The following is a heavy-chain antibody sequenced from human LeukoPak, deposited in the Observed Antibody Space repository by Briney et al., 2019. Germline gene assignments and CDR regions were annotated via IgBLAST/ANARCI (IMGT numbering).Heavy chain of an antibody. CDR1: GFTFSSYS. CDR3: AREGQWLAHGAFDI. CDR2: ISSSSSYI. J-gene: IGHJ3*02. V-gene: IGHV3-21*01. Sequence: PGGSPRLPCAASGFTFSSYSMNWVRQAPGKGLEWVSSISSSSSYIYYADSVKGRFTISRDNAKSSLYLQMNSLRAEDTAVYYCAREGQWLAHGAFDIWGQGTMVTVSS. D-gene: IGHD6-19*01.